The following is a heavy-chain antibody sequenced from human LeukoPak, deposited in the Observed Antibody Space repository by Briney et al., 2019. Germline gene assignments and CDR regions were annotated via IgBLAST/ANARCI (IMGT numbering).Heavy chain of an antibody. CDR3: AKLRDNYYGSENYLDYFDY. Sequence: GGSLRLSCAASGFTFSSYSMNWVRQAPGKGLEWVSAISGSGGSTYYADSVKGRFTISRDNSKNTLYLQMNSLRAEDTAVYYCAKLRDNYYGSENYLDYFDYWGLGTLVTVSS. CDR2: ISGSGGST. J-gene: IGHJ4*02. CDR1: GFTFSSYS. V-gene: IGHV3-23*01. D-gene: IGHD3-10*01.